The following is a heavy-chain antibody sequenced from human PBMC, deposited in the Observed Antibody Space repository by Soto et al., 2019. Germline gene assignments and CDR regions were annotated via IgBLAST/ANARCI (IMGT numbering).Heavy chain of an antibody. CDR1: GFTFSDYA. V-gene: IGHV3-23*01. CDR2: LGGSNSDT. Sequence: GGSLRLSCAASGFTFSDYAMSWVRQAPGKGLEWVSGLGGSNSDTHYAASVEGRFTVSRDNSKSTMFLQMNSLRVEDTAVYYCAKDKVDHNSVWDPFDIWGQGTMVTVSS. CDR3: AKDKVDHNSVWDPFDI. J-gene: IGHJ3*02. D-gene: IGHD2-15*01.